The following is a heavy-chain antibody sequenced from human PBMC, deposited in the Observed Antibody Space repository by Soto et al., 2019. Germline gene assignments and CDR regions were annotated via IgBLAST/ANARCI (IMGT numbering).Heavy chain of an antibody. J-gene: IGHJ4*02. Sequence: GGSLRLSCAASGFTFSNAWMSWVRQAPGKGLEWVGRIKSKTDGGTTDYAAPVKGRFTISRDDAKNTLYLQMNSLKTEDTAVYYCTTDGYYYDSRGFDYWGQGTLVTVSS. CDR3: TTDGYYYDSRGFDY. CDR1: GFTFSNAW. D-gene: IGHD3-22*01. CDR2: IKSKTDGGTT. V-gene: IGHV3-15*01.